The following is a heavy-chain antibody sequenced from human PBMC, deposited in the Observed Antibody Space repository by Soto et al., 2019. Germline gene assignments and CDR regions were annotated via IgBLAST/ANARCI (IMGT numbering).Heavy chain of an antibody. CDR1: EFTFSRYA. Sequence: EVHLLESGGGLVQSGASLRVSCVGSEFTFSRYAMNWVRQAPGKGLEWVSEISGSGTTTYYADSVKGRFTISRDNSKNTVYLQMNSLRVEDTAVYYCATEMGATQGPFDNWGQGTLVTVSS. CDR2: ISGSGTTT. CDR3: ATEMGATQGPFDN. V-gene: IGHV3-23*01. J-gene: IGHJ4*02. D-gene: IGHD1-26*01.